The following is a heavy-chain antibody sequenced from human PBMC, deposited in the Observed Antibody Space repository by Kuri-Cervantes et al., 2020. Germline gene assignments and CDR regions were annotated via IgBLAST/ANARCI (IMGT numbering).Heavy chain of an antibody. CDR3: ARDKSD. CDR2: ISSSSSTI. Sequence: GESLKISCAASGFTFSSYSMNWVRQAPGKGLEWVSYISSSSSTIYYADSVKGRFTISRDNAKNSLYLQMNSLRAEDTAVYYCARDKSDWGQGTLVTVSS. CDR1: GFTFSSYS. V-gene: IGHV3-48*01. J-gene: IGHJ4*02.